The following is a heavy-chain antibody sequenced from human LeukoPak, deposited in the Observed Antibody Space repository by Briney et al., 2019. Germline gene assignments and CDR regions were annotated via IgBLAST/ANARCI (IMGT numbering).Heavy chain of an antibody. CDR2: IYTSGST. D-gene: IGHD6-13*01. Sequence: SETLSLTCTVSGGSISSYYWSWIRQPAGKGLEWIGRIYTSGSTNYNPSLKSRVTMSVDTPKNQFSLKLSSVTAADTAVYYCARDSIAAAGWAFDIWGQGTMVTVSS. CDR3: ARDSIAAAGWAFDI. J-gene: IGHJ3*02. CDR1: GGSISSYY. V-gene: IGHV4-4*07.